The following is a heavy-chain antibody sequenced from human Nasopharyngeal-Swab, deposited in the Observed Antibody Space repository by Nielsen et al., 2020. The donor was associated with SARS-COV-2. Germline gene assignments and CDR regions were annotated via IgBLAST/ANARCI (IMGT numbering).Heavy chain of an antibody. CDR2: INWNGGST. D-gene: IGHD6-13*01. CDR1: GFTFDDYG. CDR3: ARGIAAAGTVY. J-gene: IGHJ4*02. V-gene: IGHV3-20*04. Sequence: GESLKISCAASGFTFDDYGMSWVRQAPGKGLEWVSGINWNGGSTGYADSVKGRFTISRDNAKNSLYLQMNSLRAEDTAVYYCARGIAAAGTVYWGQGTLVTVSS.